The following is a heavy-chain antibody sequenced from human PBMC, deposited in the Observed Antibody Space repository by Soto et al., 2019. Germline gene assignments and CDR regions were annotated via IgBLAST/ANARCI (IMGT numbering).Heavy chain of an antibody. CDR3: ARGPESRSTAYFDY. J-gene: IGHJ4*02. Sequence: ASVKVSCKASGFPFTDYSFTWVRQAPGEGLEWMGWISAYTGNTNYAQKVQGRVTMSTDTSTSTAYLELRSLRSDDTAVYYCARGPESRSTAYFDYWGQGTLVTVSS. CDR2: ISAYTGNT. CDR1: GFPFTDYS. V-gene: IGHV1-18*01. D-gene: IGHD2-2*01.